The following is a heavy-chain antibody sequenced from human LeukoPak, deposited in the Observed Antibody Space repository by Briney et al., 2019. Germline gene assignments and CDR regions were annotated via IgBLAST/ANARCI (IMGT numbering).Heavy chain of an antibody. Sequence: NPSETLSLTCTVSGGSISSSSYYWGWIRQPPGKGLEWIGSIYYSGSTYYNPSLKSRVTISVDTSKNQFSLKLSSVTAADTAVYYCARVYNWNEANFDYWGQGTLVTVSS. CDR3: ARVYNWNEANFDY. V-gene: IGHV4-39*07. CDR1: GGSISSSSYY. J-gene: IGHJ4*02. CDR2: IYYSGST. D-gene: IGHD1-20*01.